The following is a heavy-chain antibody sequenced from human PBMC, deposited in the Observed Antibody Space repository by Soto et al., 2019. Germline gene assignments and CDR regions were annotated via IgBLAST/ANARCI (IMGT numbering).Heavy chain of an antibody. CDR3: LSWDTLPQGV. Sequence: QVTLKESGPVLVKPTETLTLTCTVSGFSLSNARMGVSWIRQPPGKALEWLAHSFSNDAKSYSTSLKSRLTLXXDTAKSQVVLTMTTMDPVDTATYYCLSWDTLPQGVWGQGTTVTVSS. CDR2: SFSNDAK. CDR1: GFSLSNARMG. V-gene: IGHV2-26*01. J-gene: IGHJ6*02. D-gene: IGHD5-18*01.